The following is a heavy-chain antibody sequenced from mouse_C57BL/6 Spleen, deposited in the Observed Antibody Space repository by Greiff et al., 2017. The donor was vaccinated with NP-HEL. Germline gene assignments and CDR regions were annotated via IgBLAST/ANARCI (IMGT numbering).Heavy chain of an antibody. Sequence: QVQLQQPGAELVKPGASVKLSCKASGYTFTSYWMQWVKQRPGPGLEWIGEIDPSDSYTNYNQKFKGKATLTVDTSSSTAYMQLSSLTSEDSAVYYCARGGTTVVEGDFDYWGQGTTLTVSS. D-gene: IGHD1-1*01. CDR3: ARGGTTVVEGDFDY. CDR1: GYTFTSYW. CDR2: IDPSDSYT. V-gene: IGHV1-50*01. J-gene: IGHJ2*01.